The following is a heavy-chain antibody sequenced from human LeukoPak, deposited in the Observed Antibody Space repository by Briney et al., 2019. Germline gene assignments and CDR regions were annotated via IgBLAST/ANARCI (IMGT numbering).Heavy chain of an antibody. J-gene: IGHJ5*02. D-gene: IGHD6-13*01. CDR1: GGSVSSGSYY. V-gene: IGHV4-61*01. Sequence: SETLSLTCTVSGGSVSSGSYYWSWIRQPPRKGLEWIGYIYYSGSTNYNPSLKSRVTISVDTSKNQFSLKLSSVTAADTAVYYCARDPRIAAAGTFWFDPWGQGTLVTVSS. CDR3: ARDPRIAAAGTFWFDP. CDR2: IYYSGST.